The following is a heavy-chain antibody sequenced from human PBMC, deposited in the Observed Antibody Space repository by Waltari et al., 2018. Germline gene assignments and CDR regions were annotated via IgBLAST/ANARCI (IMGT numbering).Heavy chain of an antibody. CDR1: GFTFSSYS. CDR2: ISSSSSYI. CDR3: ARGVSKGAVHYMDV. Sequence: EVQLVESGGGLVKPGGSLRLSCAASGFTFSSYSMTWVRQAPGKGLEWVSSISSSSSYIYYADSVKGRFTISRDNAKNSLYLQMNSLRAEDTAVYYCARGVSKGAVHYMDVWGKGTTVTVSS. D-gene: IGHD1-26*01. J-gene: IGHJ6*03. V-gene: IGHV3-21*01.